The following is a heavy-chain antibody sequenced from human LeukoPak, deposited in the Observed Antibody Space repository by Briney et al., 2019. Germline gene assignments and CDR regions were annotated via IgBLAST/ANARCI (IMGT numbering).Heavy chain of an antibody. J-gene: IGHJ6*02. CDR3: VKDTGQEGSGSYYRLAHRLGMDV. V-gene: IGHV3-64D*09. D-gene: IGHD3-10*01. Sequence: QPGGSLRLSCSASGFTFSSYAMHWVRQAPGKGLEYVSAISSNGGSTYYADSVKGRFTISRDNSKNTLYLQMSSLRAEDTAVYYCVKDTGQEGSGSYYRLAHRLGMDVWGQGTTVTVSS. CDR1: GFTFSSYA. CDR2: ISSNGGST.